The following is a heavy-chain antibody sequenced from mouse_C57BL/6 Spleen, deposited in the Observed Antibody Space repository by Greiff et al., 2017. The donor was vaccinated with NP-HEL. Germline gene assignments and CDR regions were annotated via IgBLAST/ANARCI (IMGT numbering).Heavy chain of an antibody. Sequence: QVQLQQPGTELVKPGASVKLSCKASGYTFTSYWMHWVKQRPGQGLEWIGNINTSNGGTNYNEKFKSKATLTVDKSSSTAYMQLSSLTSEDSAVYYCARAQMGRYYAMDYWGQGTSVTVSS. CDR1: GYTFTSYW. CDR2: INTSNGGT. J-gene: IGHJ4*01. CDR3: ARAQMGRYYAMDY. D-gene: IGHD4-1*02. V-gene: IGHV1-53*01.